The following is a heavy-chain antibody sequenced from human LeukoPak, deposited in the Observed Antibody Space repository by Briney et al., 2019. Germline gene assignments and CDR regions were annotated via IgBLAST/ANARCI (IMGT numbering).Heavy chain of an antibody. V-gene: IGHV3-30-3*01. Sequence: PGGSLRLSCAASGFTFSSYAMHWVRQAPGKGLEWVAVISYDGSNKYYADSVKGRFTISRDNSKNTLYLQMNSLRAEDTAVYYCASDRRYYCSGGGCYPAEYFQHWGQGSLVTVPS. CDR1: GFTFSSYA. J-gene: IGHJ1*01. D-gene: IGHD2-15*01. CDR2: ISYDGSNK. CDR3: ASDRRYYCSGGGCYPAEYFQH.